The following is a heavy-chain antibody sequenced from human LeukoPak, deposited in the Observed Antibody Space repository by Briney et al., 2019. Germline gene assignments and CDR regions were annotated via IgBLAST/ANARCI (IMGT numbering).Heavy chain of an antibody. CDR2: FDPEDGET. D-gene: IGHD1-26*01. V-gene: IGHV1-24*01. CDR3: ATWWELSRPRDAFDI. CDR1: GYTLTELS. Sequence: ASVKVSCKVSGYTLTELSMHWVRQAPGKGLEWMGGFDPEDGETIYAQKFQGRVTMTEDTSTDTAYMELSSLRSEDTAVYYCATWWELSRPRDAFDIWGQGTMVTVSS. J-gene: IGHJ3*02.